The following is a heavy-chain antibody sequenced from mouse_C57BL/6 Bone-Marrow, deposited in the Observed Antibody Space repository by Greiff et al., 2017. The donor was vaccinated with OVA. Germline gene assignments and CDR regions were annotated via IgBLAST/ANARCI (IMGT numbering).Heavy chain of an antibody. CDR1: GFTFSDYG. CDR2: ISSGSSTI. V-gene: IGHV5-17*01. CDR3: ARGGYYADFDY. D-gene: IGHD2-3*01. J-gene: IGHJ2*01. Sequence: EVKLMESGGGLVKPGGSLKLSCAASGFTFSDYGMHWVRQAPEKGLEWVAYISSGSSTIYYADTVKGRFTISRDNAKNTLFLQMTSLRSEDTAMYYCARGGYYADFDYWGQGTTLTVSS.